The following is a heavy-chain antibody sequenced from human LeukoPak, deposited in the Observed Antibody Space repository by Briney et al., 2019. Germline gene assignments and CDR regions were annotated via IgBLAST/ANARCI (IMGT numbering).Heavy chain of an antibody. J-gene: IGHJ4*02. Sequence: GGSLRLSCAASGFTVSNNYMGWVRQAPGKGLEWVSVLYSGGTTYYADSVKGRFTISRDNSKNMLYLQMNSLRGEDTAMYYCATERGSSDYWGQGTLVTVSS. CDR2: LYSGGTT. D-gene: IGHD1-26*01. V-gene: IGHV3-53*01. CDR1: GFTVSNNY. CDR3: ATERGSSDY.